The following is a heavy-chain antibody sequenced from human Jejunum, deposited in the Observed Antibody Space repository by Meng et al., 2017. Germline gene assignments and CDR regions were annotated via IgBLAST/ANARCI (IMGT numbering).Heavy chain of an antibody. CDR2: IYYSGTT. J-gene: IGHJ4*02. CDR3: ARGGYYSFDY. D-gene: IGHD5-18*01. CDR1: GGSISSCIYF. V-gene: IGHV4-31*01. Sequence: QAQLQESGPGLVKPSQTLSLTCPVSGGSISSCIYFWTWIRQHPGKGLEWIGNIYYSGTTNYNPSLKSLVTISVDKSKNQFSLKLTSVTAADTAVYYCARGGYYSFDYWGQGTLVTVSS.